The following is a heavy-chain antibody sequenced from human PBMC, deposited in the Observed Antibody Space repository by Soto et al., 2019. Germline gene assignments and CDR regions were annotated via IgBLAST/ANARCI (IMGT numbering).Heavy chain of an antibody. Sequence: ASVKVSCKASGNTFTSYAMDWVRQAPGQRLEWMGWINAGNGNTKYSQKFQGRVTITRDTSASTAYMELSSLRSEDTAVYYCARDKGSYYSDYYYSGMDVWGQGTTVTVSS. CDR1: GNTFTSYA. CDR2: INAGNGNT. CDR3: ARDKGSYYSDYYYSGMDV. V-gene: IGHV1-3*01. J-gene: IGHJ6*02. D-gene: IGHD3-10*01.